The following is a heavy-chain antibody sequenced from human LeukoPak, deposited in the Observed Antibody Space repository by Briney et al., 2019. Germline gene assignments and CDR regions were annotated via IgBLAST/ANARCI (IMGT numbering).Heavy chain of an antibody. J-gene: IGHJ4*02. Sequence: GGSLRLSCAASGFTFSRYEMNWVRQAPGKGLEWVSYISSSGSTIYYADSVKGRFTISRDNAKNSLYLQMNSLRAEDTAVYYCARDHNDYVWGSNPYWGQGTLVTVSS. CDR1: GFTFSRYE. D-gene: IGHD3-16*01. CDR2: ISSSGSTI. CDR3: ARDHNDYVWGSNPY. V-gene: IGHV3-48*03.